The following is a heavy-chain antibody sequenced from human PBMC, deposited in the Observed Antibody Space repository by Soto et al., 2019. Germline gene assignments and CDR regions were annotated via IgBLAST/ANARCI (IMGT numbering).Heavy chain of an antibody. Sequence: GSVRLSCAASGFTVSSHWRHWVRQVTGKGLEWVSRINTDGATSTYADSVKGRFTISRDNAKNTLYLQMSALRAEDTALYYCAREAGYCSRTSCYRRAFDTWGQGTTVTVSS. D-gene: IGHD2-2*01. J-gene: IGHJ3*02. V-gene: IGHV3-74*03. CDR1: GFTVSSHW. CDR2: INTDGATS. CDR3: AREAGYCSRTSCYRRAFDT.